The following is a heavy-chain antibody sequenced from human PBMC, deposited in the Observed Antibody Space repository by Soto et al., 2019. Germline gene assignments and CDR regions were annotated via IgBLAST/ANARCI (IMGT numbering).Heavy chain of an antibody. V-gene: IGHV5-51*01. CDR2: IYPGDSDS. CDR3: ARPSHYNVSRDYYGAFDI. Sequence: EVQLVQSGAEVKKPGESLKISCKGSGYRFSTHWIGWVRQKPGKGLEWMGIIYPGDSDSRYSPSFQGQVTMSADKAISTAYLQWSSLKASDTAMYYCARPSHYNVSRDYYGAFDIWGQGTRVTVSS. J-gene: IGHJ3*02. CDR1: GYRFSTHW. D-gene: IGHD3-22*01.